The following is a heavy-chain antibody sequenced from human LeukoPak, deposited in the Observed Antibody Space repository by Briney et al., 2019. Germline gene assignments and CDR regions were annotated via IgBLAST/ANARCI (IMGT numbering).Heavy chain of an antibody. Sequence: GASVNVSCTASGGTFSSYAISWVRQAPGQGLEWMGGIIPIFGTANYAQKFQGRVTITADESTSTAYMELSSLRSEDTAVYYCARGGIVGATIDWFDPWGQGTLVTVSS. CDR3: ARGGIVGATIDWFDP. D-gene: IGHD1-26*01. J-gene: IGHJ5*02. V-gene: IGHV1-69*13. CDR1: GGTFSSYA. CDR2: IIPIFGTA.